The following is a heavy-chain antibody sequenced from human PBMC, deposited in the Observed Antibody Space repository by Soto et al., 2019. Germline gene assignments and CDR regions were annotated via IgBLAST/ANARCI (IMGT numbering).Heavy chain of an antibody. Sequence: QSPRQGLEWLGCFDPDNGETNYAQNFQGRVTMTEDTSTDTAYMELSSLRSEDTAVYYCATNLAYYYDSSGYRDYWGQGTLVTV. D-gene: IGHD3-22*01. CDR3: ATNLAYYYDSSGYRDY. J-gene: IGHJ4*02. CDR2: FDPDNGET. V-gene: IGHV1-24*01.